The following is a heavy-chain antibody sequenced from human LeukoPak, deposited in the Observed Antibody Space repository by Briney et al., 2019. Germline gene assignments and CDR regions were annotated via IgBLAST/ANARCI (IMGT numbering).Heavy chain of an antibody. D-gene: IGHD6-19*01. V-gene: IGHV3-30*18. Sequence: PGGSLRLSCAASGFTFSSYGMHWVRQAPGKGLEWVAVISYDGSNKYYADSVRGRFTISRDNSKNTLYLQMNSLRAEDTAVYYCAKVRYSSGWYYPAGLDYWGQGTLVTVSS. CDR2: ISYDGSNK. J-gene: IGHJ4*02. CDR1: GFTFSSYG. CDR3: AKVRYSSGWYYPAGLDY.